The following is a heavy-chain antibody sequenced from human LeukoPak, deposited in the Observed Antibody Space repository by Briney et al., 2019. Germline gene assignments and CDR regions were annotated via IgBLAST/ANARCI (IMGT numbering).Heavy chain of an antibody. Sequence: PLETLSLTCTVSGGSISSSSYYWGWIRQPPGKGLEWIGSIYYSGSTYYNPSLKSRVTISVDTSKSQFSLKLSSVTAADTAVYYCASSPDTIFGVDYYFDYWGQGTLVTVSS. J-gene: IGHJ4*02. D-gene: IGHD3-3*01. CDR1: GGSISSSSYY. V-gene: IGHV4-39*01. CDR3: ASSPDTIFGVDYYFDY. CDR2: IYYSGST.